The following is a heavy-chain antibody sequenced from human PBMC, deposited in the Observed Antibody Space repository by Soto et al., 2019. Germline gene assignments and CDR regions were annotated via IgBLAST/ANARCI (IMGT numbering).Heavy chain of an antibody. CDR1: GFTFSSYA. J-gene: IGHJ3*02. CDR3: AKDFPYYDILTGPPPSLVAFDI. CDR2: ISGSGGST. Sequence: GGSLRLSCAASGFTFSSYAMSWVRQAPGKGLEWVSAISGSGGSTYYADSVKGRFTISRDNSKNTLYLQMNSLRAEDTAVYYCAKDFPYYDILTGPPPSLVAFDIWGQGTMVTVS. V-gene: IGHV3-23*01. D-gene: IGHD3-9*01.